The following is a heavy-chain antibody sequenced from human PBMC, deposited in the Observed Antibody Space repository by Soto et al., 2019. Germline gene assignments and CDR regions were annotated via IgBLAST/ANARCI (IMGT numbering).Heavy chain of an antibody. Sequence: GGSLRLSCAASGFTFSDYYMSWIRQAPGKGLEWVSYISSSGSTIYYADSVKGRFTISRDNAKNSLYLQMNSLRAEDTAVYYCARDRAPFPYDILTESALYYWGQGTLVTVSS. CDR2: ISSSGSTI. CDR3: ARDRAPFPYDILTESALYY. V-gene: IGHV3-11*01. D-gene: IGHD3-9*01. J-gene: IGHJ4*02. CDR1: GFTFSDYY.